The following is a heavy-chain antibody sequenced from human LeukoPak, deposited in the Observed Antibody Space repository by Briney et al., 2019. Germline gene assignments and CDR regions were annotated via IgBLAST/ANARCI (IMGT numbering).Heavy chain of an antibody. V-gene: IGHV1-18*01. J-gene: IGHJ6*03. CDR2: ISAYNGNT. CDR3: ARYFDWAYYYHMDV. CDR1: GYTFTSYG. D-gene: IGHD3-9*01. Sequence: ASVKVSCKASGYTFTSYGISWVRQAPGQGLEWMGWISAYNGNTNYAQKVQGRVTMTTDTSTSTAYMELRSLRSDDTAVYYCARYFDWAYYYHMDVWGKGTTVTVSS.